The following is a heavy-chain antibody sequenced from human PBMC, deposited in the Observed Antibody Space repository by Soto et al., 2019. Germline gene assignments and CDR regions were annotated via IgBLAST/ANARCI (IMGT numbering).Heavy chain of an antibody. Sequence: GGSLRLSCAASGFTFSSYAMHWVRQAPGKGLEWVAVISYDGSNKYYADSVKGRFTISRDNSKNTLYLQMNSLRAEDTAVYYYARDLYYYGSGSYYNPPLDYWGQGTLVTVSS. CDR1: GFTFSSYA. V-gene: IGHV3-30-3*01. J-gene: IGHJ4*02. CDR2: ISYDGSNK. D-gene: IGHD3-10*01. CDR3: ARDLYYYGSGSYYNPPLDY.